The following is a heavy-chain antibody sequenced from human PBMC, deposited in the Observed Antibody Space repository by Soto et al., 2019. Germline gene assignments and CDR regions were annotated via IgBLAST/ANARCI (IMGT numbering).Heavy chain of an antibody. D-gene: IGHD1-26*01. V-gene: IGHV4-59*01. J-gene: IGHJ6*02. Sequence: SETLSLTCTVSGGSISSSYWSWIRQPPGKGLEWIGYMYDSGSTNYNPSLRSRVTIPVDTSKKQFSLKLSSVTAADTAVYYCARGSGNYYYYGLDVWGQGTTVTVSS. CDR3: ARGSGNYYYYGLDV. CDR2: MYDSGST. CDR1: GGSISSSY.